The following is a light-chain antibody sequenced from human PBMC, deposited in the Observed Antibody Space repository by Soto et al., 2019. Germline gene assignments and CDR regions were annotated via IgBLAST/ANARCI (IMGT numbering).Light chain of an antibody. CDR3: QQYNNWPLT. Sequence: EIVMTQSPATLSVSPGEGVPLSCRASQYVSSNLAWYQQKHGQAPRLLIYGASTGATGIPARFSGSGSGTELTITISRLQSEDFGVYYCQQYNNWPLTFGQGTKGDIK. V-gene: IGKV3-15*01. CDR2: GAS. CDR1: QYVSSN. J-gene: IGKJ1*01.